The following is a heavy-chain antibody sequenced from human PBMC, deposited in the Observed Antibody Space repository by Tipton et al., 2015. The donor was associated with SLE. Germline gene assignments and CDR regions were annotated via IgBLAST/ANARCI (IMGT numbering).Heavy chain of an antibody. CDR1: GGSISSHY. D-gene: IGHD3-22*01. J-gene: IGHJ3*02. V-gene: IGHV4-59*11. CDR2: IDDSGNT. CDR3: ARDNDTSPGASDI. Sequence: TLSLTCTVSGGSISSHYWSWIRQPPGKGLEWIGYIDDSGNTDYTPSLKSRVTISVDTSKNQFSLKLSSVTAADTAVYYCARDNDTSPGASDIWGQGTMVTVSS.